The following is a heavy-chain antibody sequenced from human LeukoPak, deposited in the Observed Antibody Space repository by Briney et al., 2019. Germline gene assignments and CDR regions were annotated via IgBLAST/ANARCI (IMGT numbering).Heavy chain of an antibody. CDR1: GHNFTNYW. D-gene: IGHD1-26*01. CDR3: AVLPSGGFDWYFDY. CDR2: IYPGDSET. V-gene: IGHV5-51*01. Sequence: GESLKISCKDSGHNFTNYWVGWVRQMPGKGLEWMGFIYPGDSETRYSPSFQGQVTLSADKSISTAYLQWSSLKASDTAIYYCAVLPSGGFDWYFDYWGQGTLVTVSS. J-gene: IGHJ4*02.